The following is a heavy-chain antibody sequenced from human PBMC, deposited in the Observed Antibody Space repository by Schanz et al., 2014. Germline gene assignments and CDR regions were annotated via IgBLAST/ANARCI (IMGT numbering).Heavy chain of an antibody. V-gene: IGHV3-23*01. CDR3: AKSQGSSFDS. CDR2: ISGSGGST. D-gene: IGHD6-13*01. Sequence: EVQLLESGGGLVQPGGSLRLSCAASGFTFSSYAMSWVRQAPGKGLEWVSAISGSGGSTYYADSVKGRFTISRDNSKSTLYLQMSSQRAEDTAVYYCAKSQGSSFDSWGQGTLVTVSS. CDR1: GFTFSSYA. J-gene: IGHJ4*02.